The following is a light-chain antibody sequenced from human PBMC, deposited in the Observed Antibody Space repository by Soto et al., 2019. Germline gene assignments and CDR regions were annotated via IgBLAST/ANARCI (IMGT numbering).Light chain of an antibody. CDR3: QQRSNSIT. J-gene: IGKJ5*01. CDR1: RDISNY. Sequence: DIEVTQSPSSLSGSLGDRFSMTCRASRDISNYLAWYQQKPGQVPRLLISGASTLHSGVPSRFSGSGSGTDFTLTISRLEPEDSAVYYCQQRSNSITFGQGTRQEIK. CDR2: GAS. V-gene: IGKV1-27*01.